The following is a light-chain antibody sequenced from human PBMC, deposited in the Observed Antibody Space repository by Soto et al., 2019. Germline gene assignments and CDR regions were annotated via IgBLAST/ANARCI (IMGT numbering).Light chain of an antibody. CDR3: CSYAGISTFYV. CDR2: GVN. Sequence: QSVLTQPPSVSGAPGQRVTISCTGSSSNIGAGYDVHWYQQLPGTAPKLMIYGVNKRPSGVSNRFSGSKSGNTASLTISGLQAEDEADYYCCSYAGISTFYVFGTGTKVTVL. V-gene: IGLV1-40*01. J-gene: IGLJ1*01. CDR1: SSNIGAGYD.